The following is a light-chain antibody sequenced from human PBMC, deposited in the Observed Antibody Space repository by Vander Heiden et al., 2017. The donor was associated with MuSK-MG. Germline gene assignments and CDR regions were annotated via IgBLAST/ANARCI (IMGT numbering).Light chain of an antibody. CDR2: GAS. Sequence: DIQMTPPPSSLSASVGDRVTITCRARRGSSYYLAWYQQKPGKVPKLLIYGASTLQPGVPSRFSGSGSGTDFTLTINSLQPEDVATYYCQKYNSAPYTFGQGTKLEIK. V-gene: IGKV1-27*01. J-gene: IGKJ2*01. CDR3: QKYNSAPYT. CDR1: RGSSYY.